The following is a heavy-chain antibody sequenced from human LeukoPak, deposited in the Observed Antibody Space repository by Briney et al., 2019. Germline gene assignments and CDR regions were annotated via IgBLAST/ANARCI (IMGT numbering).Heavy chain of an antibody. V-gene: IGHV4-59*12. CDR3: ARDGVEGRSWFGY. J-gene: IGHJ5*01. Sequence: SETLSLTCTVSGGSISSYYWSWIRQPPGKGLEWIGYIYYSGSTNYNPSLKSRVTISVDTSKNQFSLKLSSVTAADTAVYYCARDGVEGRSWFGYWGQGTLVTVSS. CDR2: IYYSGST. CDR1: GGSISSYY. D-gene: IGHD2-21*01.